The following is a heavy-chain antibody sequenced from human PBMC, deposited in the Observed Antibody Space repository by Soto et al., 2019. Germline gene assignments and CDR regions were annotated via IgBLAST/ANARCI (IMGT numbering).Heavy chain of an antibody. D-gene: IGHD3-22*01. Sequence: GGSLRLSCAASGFTFSSYGMHWVRQAPGKWLEWVAVISYDGSNKYYADSVKGRFTISRDNSKNTLYLQMNSLRAEDTAVYYCATEYDSSGYYLYYYYYGMDVWGQGXTVTVPS. CDR1: GFTFSSYG. CDR2: ISYDGSNK. CDR3: ATEYDSSGYYLYYYYYGMDV. J-gene: IGHJ6*02. V-gene: IGHV3-30*03.